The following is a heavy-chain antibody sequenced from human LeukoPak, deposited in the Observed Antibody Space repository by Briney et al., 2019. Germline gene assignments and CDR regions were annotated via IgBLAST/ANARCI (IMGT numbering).Heavy chain of an antibody. CDR3: ARDRPTAYNGYDLGFDP. V-gene: IGHV4-34*01. D-gene: IGHD5-12*01. CDR2: INHSGST. Sequence: SETLSLTCAVYGGSFSGYYWSWIRQPPGKGLEWIGEINHSGSTNYNPSLKSRVTISVDTSKNQFSLKLSSVTAADTAVYCCARDRPTAYNGYDLGFDPWGQGTLVTVSS. J-gene: IGHJ5*02. CDR1: GGSFSGYY.